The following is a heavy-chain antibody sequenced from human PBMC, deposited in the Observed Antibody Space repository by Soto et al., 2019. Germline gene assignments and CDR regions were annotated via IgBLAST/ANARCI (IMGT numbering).Heavy chain of an antibody. CDR2: IKSKTDGETT. Sequence: GGSLRLSCAASGFTFINAWMNWVRQAPGKGLEWVGRIKSKTDGETTDYAAPVKGRFTISRDDSKNTLYLQMNSLKTEDTAVYYCTTDRSRELLWFGESPHYYGMDVWGQGTTVTVSS. J-gene: IGHJ6*02. CDR3: TTDRSRELLWFGESPHYYGMDV. CDR1: GFTFINAW. V-gene: IGHV3-15*07. D-gene: IGHD3-10*01.